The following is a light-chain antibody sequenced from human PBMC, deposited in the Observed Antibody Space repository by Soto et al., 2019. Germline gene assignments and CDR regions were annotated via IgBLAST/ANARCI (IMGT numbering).Light chain of an antibody. CDR3: QQTDSTPQI. CDR2: DAS. CDR1: QSIRNY. Sequence: DIQMTQYPSSLSASVVDRVTISCRASQSIRNYVSWYQQKPGTAPKLLIRDASTLQSGVTSRFSGSGSGTDFTLTISSLQIEDFATYFCQQTDSTPQIFDQGTNVEI. V-gene: IGKV1-39*01. J-gene: IGKJ1*01.